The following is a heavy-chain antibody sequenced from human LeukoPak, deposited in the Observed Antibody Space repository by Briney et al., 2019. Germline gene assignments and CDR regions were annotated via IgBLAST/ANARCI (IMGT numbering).Heavy chain of an antibody. J-gene: IGHJ4*02. CDR3: ARPIIDVDTSMGGVNY. V-gene: IGHV1-46*01. D-gene: IGHD5-18*01. Sequence: GASVKVSCKASGYTFTSYYIHWVRQAPGQGLEWMGIINPSDASAGYAQKFRGRVIMTRGTSTSTLYMELHSLRSDDTAVYYCARPIIDVDTSMGGVNYWGQGTLVTVSS. CDR2: INPSDASA. CDR1: GYTFTSYY.